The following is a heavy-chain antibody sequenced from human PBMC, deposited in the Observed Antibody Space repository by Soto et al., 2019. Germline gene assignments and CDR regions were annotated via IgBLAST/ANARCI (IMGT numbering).Heavy chain of an antibody. CDR1: GGSISSSSYY. D-gene: IGHD6-19*01. CDR2: IYYSGST. CDR3: ARLGRQWLALDD. V-gene: IGHV4-39*01. Sequence: QLQLQESGPGLVKPSETLSLTCTVSGGSISSSSYYWGWIRQPPGKGLEWIGSIYYSGSTYYNPSLKGRVTRSVDTSKNQFSLKLTSVTAADTAVYYCARLGRQWLALDDWGQGTLVTVSS. J-gene: IGHJ4*02.